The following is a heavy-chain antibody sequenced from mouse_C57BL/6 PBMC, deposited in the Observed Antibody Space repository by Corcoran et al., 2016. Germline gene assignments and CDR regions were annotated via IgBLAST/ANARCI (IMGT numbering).Heavy chain of an antibody. J-gene: IGHJ1*03. V-gene: IGHV3-6*01. CDR3: ARERVITTVVAFHWYFDV. Sequence: DVQLQESGPGLVKPSQSLSLTCSVTGYSITSGYYWNWIRQFPGNKLEWMGYISYDGSNNYNPSLKNRISITRDTSKNQFFLKLNSVTTEDTATYYCARERVITTVVAFHWYFDVWGTGTTVTVSS. CDR2: ISYDGSN. CDR1: GYSITSGYY. D-gene: IGHD1-1*01.